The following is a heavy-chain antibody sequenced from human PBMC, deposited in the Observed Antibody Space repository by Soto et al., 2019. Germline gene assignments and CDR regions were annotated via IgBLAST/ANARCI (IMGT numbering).Heavy chain of an antibody. CDR1: GGTFSSYA. Sequence: QVQLVQSGAEVKKPGSSVKVSCKASGGTFSSYAISWVRQAPGQGLEWMGGIIPIFGTANYAQKFQGRVTITAEKSTSAAYVELSSVGAEDTAVYYCASSDNGYSSSWSLAHNWFDPWGQGTLVTVSS. J-gene: IGHJ5*02. V-gene: IGHV1-69*06. D-gene: IGHD6-13*01. CDR2: IIPIFGTA. CDR3: ASSDNGYSSSWSLAHNWFDP.